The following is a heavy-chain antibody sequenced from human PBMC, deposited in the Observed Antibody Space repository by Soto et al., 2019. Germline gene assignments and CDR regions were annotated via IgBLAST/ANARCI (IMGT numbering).Heavy chain of an antibody. Sequence: EVQLVESGGGLVQPGGCLRLSCEASGFTFSSYWMHWVRQAPGKGLVWVSRINSDGSSTSYADSVKGRFTISRDNAKNTLYLQMNSLRAEDTAVYYCARDHVVSRNWFDPWGQGTLVTVSS. D-gene: IGHD2-21*01. J-gene: IGHJ5*02. V-gene: IGHV3-74*01. CDR1: GFTFSSYW. CDR2: INSDGSST. CDR3: ARDHVVSRNWFDP.